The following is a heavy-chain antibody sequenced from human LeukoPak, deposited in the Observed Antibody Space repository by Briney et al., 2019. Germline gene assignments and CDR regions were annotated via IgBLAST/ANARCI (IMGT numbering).Heavy chain of an antibody. CDR2: INPNTGVT. CDR3: ARDRTTVTTGYYGMDV. J-gene: IGHJ6*02. Sequence: GASVNVSSKASGYTFTLYYMHWVRQAPGQGLEWMGWINPNTGVTNYAQKFQGRVTLTRDTSIITAYMELTRMRSDDTAMYYCARDRTTVTTGYYGMDVWGQGTTLTVSS. V-gene: IGHV1-2*02. D-gene: IGHD4-17*01. CDR1: GYTFTLYY.